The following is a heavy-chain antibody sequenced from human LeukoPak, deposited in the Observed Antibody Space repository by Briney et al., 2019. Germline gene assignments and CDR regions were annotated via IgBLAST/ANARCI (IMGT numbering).Heavy chain of an antibody. J-gene: IGHJ4*02. CDR2: INSDGFST. CDR3: ARYRSGSYFDY. V-gene: IGHV3-74*01. D-gene: IGHD3-10*01. Sequence: PGGSLRLSCAASGFTFSSYWMHWVRQAPGKGLVWVSRINSDGFSTSYADSVKGRFTISRDNAKNTLYLQMNSLRAEDTALYYCARYRSGSYFDYWGQGTLVTVSS. CDR1: GFTFSSYW.